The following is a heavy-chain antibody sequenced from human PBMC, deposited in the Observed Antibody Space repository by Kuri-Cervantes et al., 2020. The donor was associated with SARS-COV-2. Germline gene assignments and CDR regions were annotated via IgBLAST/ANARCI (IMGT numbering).Heavy chain of an antibody. CDR2: ISSSSTYI. Sequence: GESLKISCAASGFTFSFHIMNWVRQAPGKGLEWVSSISSSSTYIYYPDSVKGRFTNSRDNAKNSLFLQMNSLRADDTAVYYCARAVGSSSAGDYSMDVWGKGTTVTVSS. CDR1: GFTFSFHI. D-gene: IGHD6-6*01. V-gene: IGHV3-21*01. J-gene: IGHJ6*03. CDR3: ARAVGSSSAGDYSMDV.